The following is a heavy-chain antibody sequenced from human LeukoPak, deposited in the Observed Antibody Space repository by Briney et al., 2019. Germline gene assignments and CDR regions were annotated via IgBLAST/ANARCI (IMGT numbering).Heavy chain of an antibody. D-gene: IGHD3-10*01. CDR2: IYYSGST. J-gene: IGHJ6*02. CDR1: GGSISSYY. V-gene: IGHV4-59*01. CDR3: ASGGYYYYGMDV. Sequence: SETLSLTCTVSGGSISSYYWSWIRQPPGKGLEWIGYIYYSGSTNYNPSLKSRVTISVDTSKNQFSLKLSSVTAADTAVYYCASGGYYYYGMDVWGQGTTVTVSS.